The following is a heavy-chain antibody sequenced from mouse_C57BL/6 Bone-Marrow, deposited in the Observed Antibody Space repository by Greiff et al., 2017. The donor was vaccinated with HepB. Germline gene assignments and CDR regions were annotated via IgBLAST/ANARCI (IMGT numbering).Heavy chain of an antibody. CDR3: ARILRGFDY. CDR2: INPYNGGT. V-gene: IGHV1-19*01. CDR1: GYTFTDYY. Sequence: VQLKESGPVLVKPGASVKMSCKASGYTFTDYYMNWVKQSHGKSLEWIGVINPYNGGTSYNQKFKGKATLTVDKSSSTAYMELNSLTSEDSAVYYCARILRGFDYWGQGTTLTVSS. J-gene: IGHJ2*01.